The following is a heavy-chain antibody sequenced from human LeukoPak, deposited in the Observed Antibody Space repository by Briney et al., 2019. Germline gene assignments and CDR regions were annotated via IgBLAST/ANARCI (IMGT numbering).Heavy chain of an antibody. CDR3: ARHEGDFYGDYELNWFDP. D-gene: IGHD4-17*01. CDR2: IYYSGST. V-gene: IGHV4-39*01. Sequence: SETLSLTCTVSGGSISSSSYYWGWIRQPPGKGLEWIGSIYYSGSTYYNPSLKSRVTISVDTSKNQFSLKLSSVTAADTAVYYCARHEGDFYGDYELNWFDPWGREPWSPSPQ. CDR1: GGSISSSSYY. J-gene: IGHJ5*02.